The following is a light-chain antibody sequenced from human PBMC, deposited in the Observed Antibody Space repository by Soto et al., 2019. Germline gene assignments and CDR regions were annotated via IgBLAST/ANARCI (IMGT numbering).Light chain of an antibody. CDR2: DVS. CDR3: SSFTSSGTYV. CDR1: SSDVGAYNY. J-gene: IGLJ1*01. Sequence: QCVLTKPSSVSGSSGQWITVSCTRTSSDVGAYNYVSWYQQHPGKAPKLMIYDVSNRPSGVSNRFSGSKSGNTASLTISGLQAEDEADYYCSSFTSSGTYVFGAGTKVTVL. V-gene: IGLV2-14*01.